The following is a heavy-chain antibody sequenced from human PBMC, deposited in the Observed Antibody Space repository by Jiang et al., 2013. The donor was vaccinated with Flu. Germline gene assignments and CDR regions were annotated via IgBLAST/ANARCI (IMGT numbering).Heavy chain of an antibody. CDR2: IDPSDSYT. Sequence: GAEVKKPGESLRISCKGSGYSFTSYWISWVRQMPGKGLEWMGRIDPSDSYTNYSPSFQGHVTISADKSISTAYLQWSSLKASDTAMYYCARHKYDSSGYYDWYFDLWGRGTLVTVSS. J-gene: IGHJ2*01. V-gene: IGHV5-10-1*01. D-gene: IGHD3-22*01. CDR3: ARHKYDSSGYYDWYFDL. CDR1: GYSFTSYW.